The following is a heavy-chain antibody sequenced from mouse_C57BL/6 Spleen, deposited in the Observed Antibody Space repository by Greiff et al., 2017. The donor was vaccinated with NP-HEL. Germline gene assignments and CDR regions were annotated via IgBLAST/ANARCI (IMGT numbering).Heavy chain of an antibody. V-gene: IGHV10-1*01. D-gene: IGHD3-2*02. CDR3: VSQTAQAIYAMDY. CDR1: GFSFNTYA. Sequence: EVQRVESGGGLVQPKGSLKLSCAASGFSFNTYAMNWVRQAPGKGLEWVARIRSKSNNYATYYADSVKDRFTISRDDSESMLYLQMNNLKTEDTAMYYCVSQTAQAIYAMDYWGQGTSVTVSS. CDR2: IRSKSNNYAT. J-gene: IGHJ4*01.